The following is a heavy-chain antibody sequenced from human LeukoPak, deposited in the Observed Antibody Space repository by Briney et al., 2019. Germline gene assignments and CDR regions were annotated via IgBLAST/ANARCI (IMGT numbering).Heavy chain of an antibody. V-gene: IGHV3-72*01. D-gene: IGHD4-11*01. CDR1: GFTLSDHY. Sequence: GGSLRLSRAASGFTLSDHYMACVRHAPGRGLEWVGRIRDKAHSYTSQYAASMRDTSTISRDDSKDSLYLQMNTMNTEDTAVYYCRREPDYSVSVFSPYDWYFDLWGRGTLVTVSS. J-gene: IGHJ2*01. CDR2: IRDKAHSYTS. CDR3: RREPDYSVSVFSPYDWYFDL.